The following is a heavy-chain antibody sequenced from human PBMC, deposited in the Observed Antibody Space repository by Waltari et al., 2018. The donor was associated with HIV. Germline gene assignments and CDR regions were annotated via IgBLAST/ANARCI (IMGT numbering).Heavy chain of an antibody. CDR2: MFYSGST. V-gene: IGHV4-39*01. J-gene: IGHJ5*02. CDR1: GGSMTSSSYY. CDR3: ARSFSGYSNYFDP. Sequence: QLQLPGSGPGLVKSSETLSLTCTVSGGSMTSSSYYWGWIRQPPGKGLEWIGSMFYSGSTYHNPSLRSRRTISVDTSKNQFSLKLTSVTAADTAVYYCARSFSGYSNYFDPWGQGTLVTVSS. D-gene: IGHD4-4*01.